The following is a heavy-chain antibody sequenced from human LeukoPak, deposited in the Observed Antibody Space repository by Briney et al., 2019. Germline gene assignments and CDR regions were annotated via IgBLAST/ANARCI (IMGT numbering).Heavy chain of an antibody. J-gene: IGHJ4*02. V-gene: IGHV3-7*01. CDR3: ARDNFGHTYGYALDY. D-gene: IGHD5-18*01. CDR2: IKQDGSEK. Sequence: GGSLRLSCAASGFTFRSYWMSWVRQAPGKGLEWVANIKQDGSEKYYVDSVKGRFTLSRDNTKNSLYPQMNSLRAEDTAVYYCARDNFGHTYGYALDYWGQGTLVTVSS. CDR1: GFTFRSYW.